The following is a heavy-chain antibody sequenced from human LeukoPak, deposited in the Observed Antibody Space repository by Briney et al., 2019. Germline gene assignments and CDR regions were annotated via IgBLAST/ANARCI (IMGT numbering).Heavy chain of an antibody. CDR1: GGSISSYY. V-gene: IGHV4-59*01. Sequence: SETLSLTCTVSGGSISSYYWSWIRRPPGKGLEWIGCISYSGSTNYNPSLKSRVTISVDTSKNQFSLKLSSVAAADTAVYYCARRYGSGSSGTFDYWGQGTLVTVSS. CDR2: ISYSGST. CDR3: ARRYGSGSSGTFDY. J-gene: IGHJ4*02. D-gene: IGHD3-10*01.